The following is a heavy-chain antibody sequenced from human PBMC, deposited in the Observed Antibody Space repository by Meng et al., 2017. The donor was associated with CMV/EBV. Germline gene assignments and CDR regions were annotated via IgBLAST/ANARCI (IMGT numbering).Heavy chain of an antibody. CDR1: GDTFTDYY. Sequence: HVPLVTDCAELRTTCASVKVSCKASGDTFTDYYMLWGRQAPGQGLEWMGCIHPNSGDTNYAQKFQGRVTMTRDTSISTAYMELSRLRSDDTAVYYCTRDAHLTTVTPNWFDPWGQGTLATFPS. V-gene: IGHV1-2*02. CDR2: IHPNSGDT. CDR3: TRDAHLTTVTPNWFDP. D-gene: IGHD4-17*01. J-gene: IGHJ5*02.